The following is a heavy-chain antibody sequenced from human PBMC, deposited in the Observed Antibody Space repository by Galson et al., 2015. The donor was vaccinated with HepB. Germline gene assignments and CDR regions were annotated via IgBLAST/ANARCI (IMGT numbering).Heavy chain of an antibody. Sequence: SVKVSCKASGGTFSSYAISWVRQAPGQGLEWMGRVVPVLDVANYAQSFQGRVTITADKYTNTAYMELSRLRSEDTAVYYCARARDAGTYLYYYYGMDVWGQGTTVTVSS. J-gene: IGHJ6*02. CDR2: VVPVLDVA. D-gene: IGHD1-26*01. CDR3: ARARDAGTYLYYYYGMDV. CDR1: GGTFSSYA. V-gene: IGHV1-69*04.